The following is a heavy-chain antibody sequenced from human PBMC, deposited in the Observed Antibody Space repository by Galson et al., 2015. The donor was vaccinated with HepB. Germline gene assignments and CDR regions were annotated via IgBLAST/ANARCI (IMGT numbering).Heavy chain of an antibody. D-gene: IGHD6-6*01. CDR1: GFAFNTYS. CDR3: ARDPGYSSSSVCLDY. V-gene: IGHV3-21*01. J-gene: IGHJ4*02. CDR2: ISSDSSYI. Sequence: SLRLSCAASGFAFNTYSMDWVRQAPGKGPEWVSSISSDSSYIYYADSVKGRFTISRDNTKNSLYLQMNSLRVEDTAVYYCARDPGYSSSSVCLDYWGQGTLVTVSS.